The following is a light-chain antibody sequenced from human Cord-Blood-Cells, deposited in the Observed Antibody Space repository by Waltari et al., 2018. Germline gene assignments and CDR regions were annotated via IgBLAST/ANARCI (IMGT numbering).Light chain of an antibody. CDR1: SSDCGSYNL. Sequence: QSALTQPASVSGSPGQPITISCTGTSSDCGSYNLVSWYQQHPGKAPKLMIYEGSKRPSGVSNRFSGSKSGNTASLTISGLQAEDEADYYCCSYAGSSTLVFGGGTKLTVL. V-gene: IGLV2-23*01. J-gene: IGLJ2*01. CDR3: CSYAGSSTLV. CDR2: EGS.